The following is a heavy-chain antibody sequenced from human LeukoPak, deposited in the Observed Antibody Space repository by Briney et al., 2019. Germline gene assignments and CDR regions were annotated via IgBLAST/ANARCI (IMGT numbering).Heavy chain of an antibody. CDR2: INSDGDGT. CDR1: GFTFTNYA. D-gene: IGHD6-19*01. V-gene: IGHV3-64*01. CDR3: ARDKRNSNGWYATFDY. Sequence: GGPLRLSCAASGFTFTNYAMHWVRQAPGKGLEFVAAINSDGDGTYYGNSVKGRFTISRDTSKNTLFLQMDSLRPDDTSVYYCARDKRNSNGWYATFDYWGQGTLVTVSS. J-gene: IGHJ4*02.